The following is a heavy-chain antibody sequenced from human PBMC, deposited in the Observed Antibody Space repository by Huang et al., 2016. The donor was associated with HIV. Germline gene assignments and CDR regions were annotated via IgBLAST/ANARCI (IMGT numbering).Heavy chain of an antibody. J-gene: IGHJ6*03. V-gene: IGHV1-18*01. CDR2: ISVYNGDT. D-gene: IGHD3-3*01. CDR3: ARSGFGVVITTTLDYYYMDV. CDR1: NYNFGSHG. Sequence: QVQLVQSGAEVKKPGASVKVSCEASNYNFGSHGISWVRQAHGQGLEWMGWISVYNGDTKYAQKCQGRGTMTRETSTRTAYMERTSLRFDDTAVYYCARSGFGVVITTTLDYYYMDVWGTGTTVTVSS.